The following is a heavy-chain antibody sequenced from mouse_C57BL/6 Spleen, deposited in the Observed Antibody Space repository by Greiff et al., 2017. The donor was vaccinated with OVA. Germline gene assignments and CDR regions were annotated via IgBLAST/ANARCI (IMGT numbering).Heavy chain of an antibody. Sequence: EVKVVESEGGLVQPGSSMKLSCTASGFTFSDYYMAWVRQVPEKGLEWVANINYDGSSTYYLDSLKSRFIISRDNAKNILYLQMSSLKSEDTATYYCAREITTVVATGYFDYWGQGTTLTVSS. CDR2: INYDGSST. D-gene: IGHD1-1*01. CDR3: AREITTVVATGYFDY. V-gene: IGHV5-16*01. CDR1: GFTFSDYY. J-gene: IGHJ2*01.